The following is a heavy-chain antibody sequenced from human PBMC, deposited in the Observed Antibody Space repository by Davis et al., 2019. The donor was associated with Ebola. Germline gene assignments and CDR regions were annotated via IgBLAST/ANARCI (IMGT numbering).Heavy chain of an antibody. V-gene: IGHV4-39*06. CDR2: IYYSGST. D-gene: IGHD4-17*01. J-gene: IGHJ4*02. CDR1: GGSISSSSYY. Sequence: MPSETLSLTCTVSGGSISSSSYYWGWIRQPPGKGLEWIGSIYYSGSTYYNPSLKSRVTISVDTSKNQFPLKLSSVTAADTAVYYCARGLRRAIHGVDYWGQGTLVTVSS. CDR3: ARGLRRAIHGVDY.